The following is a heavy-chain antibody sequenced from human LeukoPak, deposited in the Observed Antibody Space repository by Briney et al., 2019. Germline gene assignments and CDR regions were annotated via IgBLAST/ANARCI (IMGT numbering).Heavy chain of an antibody. Sequence: PGGSLRLSCAASGFAFNTYSMNWVRQAPGKGLEWVSFIFSSSTYIYYTDSVKGRFTISRDNARNSLYLQMDNLRAEDTGVYYCAREFYDGFALDYWGQGTLVTVSS. V-gene: IGHV3-21*03. D-gene: IGHD2/OR15-2a*01. CDR1: GFAFNTYS. CDR2: IFSSSTYI. J-gene: IGHJ4*02. CDR3: AREFYDGFALDY.